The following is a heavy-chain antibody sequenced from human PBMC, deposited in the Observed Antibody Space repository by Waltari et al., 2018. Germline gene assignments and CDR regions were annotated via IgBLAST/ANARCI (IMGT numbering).Heavy chain of an antibody. J-gene: IGHJ5*02. CDR1: GFIFSNYE. Sequence: EEHLVESGGGLVQPGGSLRLSCAASGFIFSNYEMNWIRQAPGKGLEWVSYIRSSGSTSYYADSAKGRFTISRDNAKNSLYLQMNSLRAEDTAVYYRARRDDYGDDPFWTWGQGTLVTVSS. D-gene: IGHD4-17*01. CDR2: IRSSGSTS. V-gene: IGHV3-48*03. CDR3: ARRDDYGDDPFWT.